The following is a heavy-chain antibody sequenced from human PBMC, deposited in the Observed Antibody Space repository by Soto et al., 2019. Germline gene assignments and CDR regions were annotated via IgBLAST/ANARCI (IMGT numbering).Heavy chain of an antibody. J-gene: IGHJ4*02. CDR2: ISYDGSNK. CDR1: GFTVSSYS. CDR3: AQDVRPVVELPADIGYFDY. D-gene: IGHD2-2*02. V-gene: IGHV3-30*18. Sequence: AWSLRLSCAASGFTVSSYSMNWVRQAPGKGLEWVAVISYDGSNKYYADSVKGRFTISRDNSKDTLYLQMNSLRAEDTAVYYFAQDVRPVVELPADIGYFDYWGQGALVTVSS.